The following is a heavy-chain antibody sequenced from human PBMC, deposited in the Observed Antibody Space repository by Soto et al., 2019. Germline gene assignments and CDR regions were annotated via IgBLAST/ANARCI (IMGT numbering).Heavy chain of an antibody. J-gene: IGHJ6*02. CDR1: GYTFTGYY. D-gene: IGHD4-17*01. CDR2: INPNSGGT. Sequence: ASVKVSCKASGYTFTGYYMHWVRQAPGQGLQWMGWINPNSGGTNYAQKFQGWVTMTRDTSISTAYMELSRLRSDDTAVYYCARDPHGDYRDPHYYYWHSYGMDVWGQGTTVTVSS. V-gene: IGHV1-2*04. CDR3: ARDPHGDYRDPHYYYWHSYGMDV.